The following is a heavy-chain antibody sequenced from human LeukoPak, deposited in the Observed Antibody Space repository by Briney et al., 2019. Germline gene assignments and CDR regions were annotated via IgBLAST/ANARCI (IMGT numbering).Heavy chain of an antibody. CDR1: GGSISSSSFY. J-gene: IGHJ5*02. CDR2: IHHSGNT. V-gene: IGHV4-39*01. D-gene: IGHD3-10*01. CDR3: ARGYGSGNNWFDP. Sequence: PSETLSLTCTVAGGSISSSSFYWGWIRQPPGKGLEWIASIHHSGNTYYNPSLRSRVTTSVDTSKNQISLKLNSVIAADTAVYFCARGYGSGNNWFDPWGQGTLVAVSS.